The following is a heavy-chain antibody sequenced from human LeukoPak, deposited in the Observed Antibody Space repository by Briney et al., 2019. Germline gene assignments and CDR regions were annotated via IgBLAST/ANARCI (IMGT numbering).Heavy chain of an antibody. J-gene: IGHJ3*02. D-gene: IGHD3-10*01. CDR2: INPNSGGT. Sequence: GASVKVSCKASGYTFTAYYMHWVRQAPGQGLEWMGWINPNSGGTNYAQNFQGRFTMTRDTSISTAYVELSSLTSDDTAVHYCARGTGDSGTSYDAFDIWGQGTMVTVSS. V-gene: IGHV1-2*02. CDR3: ARGTGDSGTSYDAFDI. CDR1: GYTFTAYY.